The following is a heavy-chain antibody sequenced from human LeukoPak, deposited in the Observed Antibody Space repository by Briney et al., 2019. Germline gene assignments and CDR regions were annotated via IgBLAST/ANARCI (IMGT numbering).Heavy chain of an antibody. CDR3: ARDPPHSYGGRNLNFDY. CDR2: ISSSSSYI. Sequence: KTGGSLRLSCAASGFTFSSYSMNWVRQAPGKGLEWVSSISSSSSYIYYADSVKGRFTISRDNAKNSLYLQMNSLRAEDTAVYYCARDPPHSYGGRNLNFDYWGQGTLVTVSS. CDR1: GFTFSSYS. D-gene: IGHD5-18*01. J-gene: IGHJ4*02. V-gene: IGHV3-21*01.